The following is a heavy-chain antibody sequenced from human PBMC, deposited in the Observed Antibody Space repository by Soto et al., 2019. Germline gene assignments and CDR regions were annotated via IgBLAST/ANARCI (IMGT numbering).Heavy chain of an antibody. CDR2: IKSKTDGGTT. V-gene: IGHV3-15*01. CDR1: GFTFSNAW. J-gene: IGHJ4*02. Sequence: EVQLVESGGGLVKPGGSLRLSCAASGFTFSNAWMSWVRQAPGKGLEWVGRIKSKTDGGTTDYAAPVKGKFTISRDDSKNTLYLQMNSLKTEDTAVYYCTTDELRYFDWNWGQGTLVTVSS. D-gene: IGHD3-9*01. CDR3: TTDELRYFDWN.